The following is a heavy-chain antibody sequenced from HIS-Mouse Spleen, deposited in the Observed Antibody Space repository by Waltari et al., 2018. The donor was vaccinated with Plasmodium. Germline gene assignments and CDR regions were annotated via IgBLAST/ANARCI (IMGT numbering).Heavy chain of an antibody. J-gene: IGHJ6*02. CDR3: ASLPRVEEVTTPFYYYYYGMDV. CDR2: IHYRGST. Sequence: QLQLQESGPGLVKPSETLSLTCTVSGCSIRSSSSYWGWIRHPPGKGREWIGSIHYRGSTYYNPSLKSRGTISVDTSKNQFSLKLSSVTAADTAVYYCASLPRVEEVTTPFYYYYYGMDVWGQGTTVTVSS. V-gene: IGHV4-39*01. CDR1: GCSIRSSSSY. D-gene: IGHD4-4*01.